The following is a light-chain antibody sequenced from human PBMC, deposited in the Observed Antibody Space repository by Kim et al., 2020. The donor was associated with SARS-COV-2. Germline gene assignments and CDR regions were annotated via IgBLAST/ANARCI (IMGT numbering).Light chain of an antibody. V-gene: IGLV3-1*01. CDR2: QDS. CDR3: QAWDSSTSA. CDR1: KLGDKY. J-gene: IGLJ3*02. Sequence: SYELTQPPSVSVSPGQTASITCSGDKLGDKYACWYQQKPGQSPVLVIYQDSKRPSGIPERFSGSNSWNTATLTISGTQAMDEADYYCQAWDSSTSAFGGG.